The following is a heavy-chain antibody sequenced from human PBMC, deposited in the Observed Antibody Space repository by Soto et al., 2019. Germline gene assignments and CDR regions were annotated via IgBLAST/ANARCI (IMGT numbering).Heavy chain of an antibody. CDR1: GGTFSSYA. D-gene: IGHD1-26*01. J-gene: IGHJ6*02. CDR2: IISIFGTA. CDR3: ASHSGSAPEGRYYSGMDV. V-gene: IGHV1-69*12. Sequence: QVQLVQSGAEVKKPGSSVKVSCKASGGTFSSYAISWVRQAPGQGLEWMGGIISIFGTADYAQKFQGRVTTAADASTSTAYMELSSLRAEDTAVYYCASHSGSAPEGRYYSGMDVWGQGTTVTVSS.